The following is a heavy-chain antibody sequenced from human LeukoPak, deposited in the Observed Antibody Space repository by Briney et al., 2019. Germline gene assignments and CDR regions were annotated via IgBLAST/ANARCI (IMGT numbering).Heavy chain of an antibody. V-gene: IGHV3-21*01. J-gene: IGHJ4*02. Sequence: GGSLRLSCAASGFTFSSYSMNWVRQAPGKGLEWVLSISSSRSYIFYADSVKGRFTISRDNAKNSLYLQMNSLRAEDTAVYYCARDPGVAVAEQGYWGQGTLVTVSS. D-gene: IGHD6-19*01. CDR1: GFTFSSYS. CDR2: ISSSRSYI. CDR3: ARDPGVAVAEQGY.